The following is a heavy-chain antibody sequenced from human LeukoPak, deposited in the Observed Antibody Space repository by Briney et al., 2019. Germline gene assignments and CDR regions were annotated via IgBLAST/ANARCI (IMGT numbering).Heavy chain of an antibody. J-gene: IGHJ6*03. Sequence: GASVKVSCKASGYTFTSYDINWVRQATGQGLEWMGWMNPNSGNTGYAQKFQGRVTITRNTSISTAYMELSSLRSEDTAVYYCARGSSIVGATSPSYYYYYYMDVWGKGTTVTVSS. V-gene: IGHV1-8*03. D-gene: IGHD1-26*01. CDR2: MNPNSGNT. CDR1: GYTFTSYD. CDR3: ARGSSIVGATSPSYYYYYYMDV.